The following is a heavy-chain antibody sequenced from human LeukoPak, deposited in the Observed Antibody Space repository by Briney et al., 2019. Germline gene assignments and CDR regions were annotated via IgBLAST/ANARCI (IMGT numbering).Heavy chain of an antibody. CDR2: INPSGGST. CDR3: ARGGTTGTTARPYNWFDP. D-gene: IGHD1-1*01. V-gene: IGHV1-46*01. J-gene: IGHJ5*02. CDR1: GYTFTGYN. Sequence: ASVKVSCKASGYTFTGYNIHWVRQAPGQGLEWMGIINPSGGSTSYAQKFQGRVTMTRDTSTSTVYMELSSLRSEDTAVYYCARGGTTGTTARPYNWFDPWGQGTLVTVSS.